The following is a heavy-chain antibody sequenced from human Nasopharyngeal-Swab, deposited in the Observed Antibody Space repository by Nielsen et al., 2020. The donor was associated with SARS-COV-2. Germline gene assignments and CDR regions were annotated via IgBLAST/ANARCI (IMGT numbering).Heavy chain of an antibody. V-gene: IGHV3-33*01. CDR2: IWYDGSNK. J-gene: IGHJ6*03. Sequence: WIRQLPGKGLEWVAVIWYDGSNKYYADSVKGRFTISRDNSKNTLYLQMNSLRAEDTAVYYCAREGYCSGGSCYPRPSYYYYMDVWGKGTTVTVSS. CDR3: AREGYCSGGSCYPRPSYYYYMDV. D-gene: IGHD2-15*01.